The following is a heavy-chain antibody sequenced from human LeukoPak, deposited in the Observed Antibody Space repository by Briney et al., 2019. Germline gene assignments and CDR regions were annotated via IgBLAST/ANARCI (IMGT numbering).Heavy chain of an antibody. Sequence: ASVKVSCKVSGYTFTELSMHWVRQAPGKGLEWMGGFDPEDGETIYAQKSQGRVTMTEDTSTDTAYMELSSLRSEDTAVYYCATACSSTSCYAFDYWGQGTLVTVSS. J-gene: IGHJ4*02. CDR3: ATACSSTSCYAFDY. D-gene: IGHD2-2*01. V-gene: IGHV1-24*01. CDR2: FDPEDGET. CDR1: GYTFTELS.